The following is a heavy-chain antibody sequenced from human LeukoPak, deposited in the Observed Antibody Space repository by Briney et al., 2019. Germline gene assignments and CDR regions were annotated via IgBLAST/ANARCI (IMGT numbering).Heavy chain of an antibody. CDR1: GYTFTSYY. Sequence: ASVKVSCNASGYTFTSYYMHWVRQAPGQGLEWMGIINPSGGSTSYVQKFQGRVTMTRDMSTSTVYMELSSLRSEDTAVYYCARVDTAMVFDYWGQGTLVTVSS. CDR3: ARVDTAMVFDY. CDR2: INPSGGST. V-gene: IGHV1-46*01. J-gene: IGHJ4*02. D-gene: IGHD5-18*01.